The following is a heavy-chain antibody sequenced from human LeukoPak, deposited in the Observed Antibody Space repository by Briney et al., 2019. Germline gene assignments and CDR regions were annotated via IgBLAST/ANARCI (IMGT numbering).Heavy chain of an antibody. CDR2: ISYDGSNK. CDR1: GFTFSSYA. D-gene: IGHD6-6*01. J-gene: IGHJ3*02. Sequence: PGGSLRLSCAASGFTFSSYAMHWVRQAPGKGLEWVAVISYDGSNKYYADSVKGRFTISRDNSKNTLYLQMNSLRAEDTAVYYCAKDRRAARPPNAFDIWGQGTMVTVSS. V-gene: IGHV3-30*04. CDR3: AKDRRAARPPNAFDI.